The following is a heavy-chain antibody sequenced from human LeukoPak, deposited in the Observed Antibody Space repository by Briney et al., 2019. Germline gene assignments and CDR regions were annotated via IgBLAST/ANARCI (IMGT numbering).Heavy chain of an antibody. CDR3: ATSDSGSIFGVVISF. V-gene: IGHV4-38-2*01. J-gene: IGHJ4*02. D-gene: IGHD3-3*01. Sequence: PSETLSLTXAVSGYSISSGNYWGRIRQHPGKGLECIGSISDGGSADYNPSLRSRVTISVDTSKNQLSLKLTSVTAADTAVYYCATSDSGSIFGVVISFWGQGTLVTVSS. CDR2: ISDGGSA. CDR1: GYSISSGNY.